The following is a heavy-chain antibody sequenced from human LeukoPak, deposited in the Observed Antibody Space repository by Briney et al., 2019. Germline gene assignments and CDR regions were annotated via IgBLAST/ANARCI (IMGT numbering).Heavy chain of an antibody. CDR3: ARHPFVYGSGRGFDP. CDR2: INHSEST. Sequence: SETLSLTCAVYGGSFSGYYWSWIRQPPGKGLEWIGEINHSESTNYNPSLKSRVTISVDTSKNQFSLKLSSVTAADTALYYCARHPFVYGSGRGFDPWGQGTLVTVSS. J-gene: IGHJ5*02. CDR1: GGSFSGYY. V-gene: IGHV4-34*01. D-gene: IGHD3-10*01.